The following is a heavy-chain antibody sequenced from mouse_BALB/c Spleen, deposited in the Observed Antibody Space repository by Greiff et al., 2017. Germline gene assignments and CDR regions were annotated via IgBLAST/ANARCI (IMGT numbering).Heavy chain of an antibody. CDR2: IRLKSNNYAT. Sequence: EVQRVESGGGLVQPGGSMKLSCVASGFTFSNYWMNWVRQSPEKGLEWVAEIRLKSNNYATHYAESVKGRFTISRDDSKSSVYLQMNNLRAEDTGIYYCTPRFAYWGQGTLVTVSA. V-gene: IGHV6-6*02. J-gene: IGHJ3*01. CDR1: GFTFSNYW. CDR3: TPRFAY.